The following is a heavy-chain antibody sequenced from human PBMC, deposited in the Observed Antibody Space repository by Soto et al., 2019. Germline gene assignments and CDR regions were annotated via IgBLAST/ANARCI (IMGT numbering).Heavy chain of an antibody. CDR2: IDTDGGGT. CDR3: APVFDV. J-gene: IGHJ4*02. V-gene: IGHV3-74*01. Sequence: EVQLVESGGGLVQPGGSLRVSCEASGFTFRSHRIHWVRQAPGKGLEWVSRIDTDGGGTSYADSVKGRFTISTDNAENTVYLQMNGLRVEDTAVYYCAPVFDVWGQGTLVTVSS. CDR1: GFTFRSHR. D-gene: IGHD4-17*01.